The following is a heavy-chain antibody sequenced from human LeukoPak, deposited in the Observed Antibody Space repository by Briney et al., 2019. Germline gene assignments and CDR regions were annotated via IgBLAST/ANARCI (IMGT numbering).Heavy chain of an antibody. CDR3: ANGYGFDY. D-gene: IGHD5-12*01. CDR2: IKQDGSET. V-gene: IGHV3-7*01. J-gene: IGHJ4*02. CDR1: GLTFSTYW. Sequence: GGSLRLSCATSGLTFSTYWMSWVRQAPGKGLEWVANIKQDGSETYYADSVKGRFTIFRDNAKNSLYLQMDSLRVEDTAVYYCANGYGFDYWGQGTLVIVSS.